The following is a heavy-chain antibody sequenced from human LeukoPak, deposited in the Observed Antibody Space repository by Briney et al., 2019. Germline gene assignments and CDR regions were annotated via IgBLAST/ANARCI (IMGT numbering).Heavy chain of an antibody. J-gene: IGHJ4*02. D-gene: IGHD5-18*01. Sequence: PSETLSLTCAVYGGSFSGYYWSWIRQPPGKGLEWIGEINHSGSTNYNPSLKSRVTISVDTSKNQFSLKLSSVTAADTAVYYCAGGTAMVTYYFDHWGQGTLVTVSS. CDR2: INHSGST. CDR3: AGGTAMVTYYFDH. CDR1: GGSFSGYY. V-gene: IGHV4-34*01.